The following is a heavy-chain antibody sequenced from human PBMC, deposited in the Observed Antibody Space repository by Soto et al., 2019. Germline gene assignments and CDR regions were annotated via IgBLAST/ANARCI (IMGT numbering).Heavy chain of an antibody. CDR2: IYHSGST. Sequence: SETLSLTCTVSGGSISNDNFYWIWVRQYPGKGLEYIGYIYHSGSTYSNPSLKSRISMSIDTSKDQFSLNLNSVTAADTAVYYCARAYCGGDCYSPSELDYWGQGTLVTVSS. CDR3: ARAYCGGDCYSPSELDY. V-gene: IGHV4-31*03. D-gene: IGHD2-21*02. CDR1: GGSISNDNFY. J-gene: IGHJ4*02.